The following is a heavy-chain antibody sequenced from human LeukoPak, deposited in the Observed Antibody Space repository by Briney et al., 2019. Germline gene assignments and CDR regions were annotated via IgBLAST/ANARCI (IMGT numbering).Heavy chain of an antibody. D-gene: IGHD6-6*01. CDR2: ISSSSSTI. CDR3: ARGKAARPFDY. CDR1: GFTFSSYS. J-gene: IGHJ4*02. Sequence: GGSLRLSCAASGFTFSSYSMNWVRQAPGKGLEWVSYISSSSSTIYYADSVKGRFTISRDNAKNSLYLQMNSLRAEDTAVYYCARGKAARPFDYWGQGTLVTVSS. V-gene: IGHV3-48*01.